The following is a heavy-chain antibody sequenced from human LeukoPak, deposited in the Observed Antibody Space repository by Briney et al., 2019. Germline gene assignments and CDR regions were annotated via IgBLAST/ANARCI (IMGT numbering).Heavy chain of an antibody. J-gene: IGHJ6*03. D-gene: IGHD4-11*01. CDR2: IRSKANSYAT. Sequence: GGSLRLSCAASGFTFSGSAMHWVRQASGKGLEWVGRIRSKANSYATAYAASVKGRFTISRDDLKNTAYLQMNSLKTEDTAVYYCTSYRGYYYYYMDVWGKGTTVTVSS. CDR1: GFTFSGSA. V-gene: IGHV3-73*01. CDR3: TSYRGYYYYYMDV.